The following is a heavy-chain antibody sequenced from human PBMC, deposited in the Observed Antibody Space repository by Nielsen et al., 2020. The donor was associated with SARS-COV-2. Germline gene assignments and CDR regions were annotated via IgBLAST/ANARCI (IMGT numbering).Heavy chain of an antibody. CDR1: GYTLTELS. V-gene: IGHV1-24*01. CDR3: AATYCTNGVCPIRFWFDP. D-gene: IGHD2-8*01. CDR2: FDPEDGET. Sequence: ASVKVSCKVSGYTLTELSMHWVRQAPGKGLEWMGGFDPEDGETIYAQKFQGRVTMTEDTSTDTAYMELSSLRSEDTAVYYCAATYCTNGVCPIRFWFDPWGQGTLVTVSS. J-gene: IGHJ5*02.